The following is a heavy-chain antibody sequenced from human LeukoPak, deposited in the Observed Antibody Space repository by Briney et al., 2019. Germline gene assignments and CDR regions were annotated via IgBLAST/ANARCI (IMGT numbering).Heavy chain of an antibody. CDR1: GYRFTSYW. V-gene: IGHV5-51*01. D-gene: IGHD2-15*01. J-gene: IGHJ5*02. CDR3: ARHSTPGVEVDWFDP. CDR2: IYPGDSDT. Sequence: GEALQISCKGSGYRFTSYWIGWVRQMPGKGLEWMGIIYPGDSDTRYSPSFQGQVTISADKSISTAYLQWSSLKASDTTMYYCARHSTPGVEVDWFDPWGQGTLVTVSS.